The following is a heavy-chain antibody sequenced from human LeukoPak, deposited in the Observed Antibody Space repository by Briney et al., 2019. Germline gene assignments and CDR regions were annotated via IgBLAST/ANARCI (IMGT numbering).Heavy chain of an antibody. J-gene: IGHJ4*02. D-gene: IGHD6-13*01. CDR2: ISSSSYI. CDR1: GFTFSGYW. CDR3: AREAGHSDY. V-gene: IGHV3-69-1*01. Sequence: GGSLRLSCAASGFTFSGYWMHWVRQAPGKGLVWVSSISSSSYIYYADSVKGRFTISRDNAKNSLYLQMNSLRAEDTAVYYCAREAGHSDYWGQGTLVTVSS.